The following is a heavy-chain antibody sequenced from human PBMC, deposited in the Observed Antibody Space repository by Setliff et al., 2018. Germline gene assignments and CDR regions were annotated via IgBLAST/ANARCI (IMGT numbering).Heavy chain of an antibody. V-gene: IGHV1-2*02. Sequence: AASVKVSCKVSGSSFTGHNLHWVRQAPGQGLEWMGWINPDSGDTHSPQKFQGRVTMTRDTSMSTVYMELTRLTSDDTAVYYCTRSSSYGMRYWFDSWGQGPLGTVS. CDR3: TRSSSYGMRYWFDS. CDR1: GSSFTGHN. J-gene: IGHJ5*01. D-gene: IGHD2-2*01. CDR2: INPDSGDT.